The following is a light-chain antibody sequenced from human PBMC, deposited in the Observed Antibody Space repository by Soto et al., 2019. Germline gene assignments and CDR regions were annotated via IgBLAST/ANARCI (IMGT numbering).Light chain of an antibody. CDR1: QSVTSSY. CDR2: GAS. CDR3: QQYGSSPWT. J-gene: IGKJ1*01. V-gene: IGKV3-20*01. Sequence: EIVLTQSPGTLSLSPGERLTLSCRASQSVTSSYLAWYQHKPGQAPRLLIYGASTKATGTPDRFSGSGSGTDFTLTISRLEPEDFAVYYCQQYGSSPWTFGQGTKVEIK.